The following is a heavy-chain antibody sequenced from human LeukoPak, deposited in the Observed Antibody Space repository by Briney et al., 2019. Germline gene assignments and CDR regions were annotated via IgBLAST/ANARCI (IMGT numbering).Heavy chain of an antibody. Sequence: PSETLSLTCTVSGGSISSGDYYWSWIRQPPGKGLEWIGYIYYSGSTYYNPSLKSRVTISVDTSKNQFSLKLSSVTAADTAVYYCARVRYSRDAFDIWGQGTMVTVSS. CDR3: ARVRYSRDAFDI. D-gene: IGHD5-12*01. V-gene: IGHV4-30-4*01. J-gene: IGHJ3*02. CDR1: GGSISSGDYY. CDR2: IYYSGST.